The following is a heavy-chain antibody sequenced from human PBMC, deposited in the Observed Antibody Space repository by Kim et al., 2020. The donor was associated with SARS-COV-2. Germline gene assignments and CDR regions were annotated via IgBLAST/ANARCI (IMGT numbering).Heavy chain of an antibody. V-gene: IGHV1-3*01. J-gene: IGHJ4*02. CDR2: INAGNGNT. CDR1: GFTFSDYA. Sequence: ASVKVSCKASGFTFSDYAMYWVRQAPGQRLEWMGWINAGNGNTRYSQKFQGRVIITWDTSASTAYMDLTSLRFEDTAVYYCARERFGGSFDYWGQGTLVT. D-gene: IGHD3-10*01. CDR3: ARERFGGSFDY.